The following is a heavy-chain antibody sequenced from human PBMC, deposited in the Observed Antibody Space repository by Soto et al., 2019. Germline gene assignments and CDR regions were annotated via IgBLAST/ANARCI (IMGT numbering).Heavy chain of an antibody. V-gene: IGHV3-23*01. J-gene: IGHJ6*03. CDR1: GFTFRSYA. CDR3: AKTRDYGDYYYMDV. Sequence: ACSLTLSCPASGFTFRSYAMRCFRFARGKGLEWVSAISGSGGSTYYADSVKGRFTISRDNSKNTLYLQMNSLRAEDTAVYYCAKTRDYGDYYYMDVWGKGTTVTVSS. D-gene: IGHD4-17*01. CDR2: ISGSGGST.